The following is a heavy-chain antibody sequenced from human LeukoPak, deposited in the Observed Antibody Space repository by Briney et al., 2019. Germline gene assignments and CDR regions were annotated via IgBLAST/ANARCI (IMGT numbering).Heavy chain of an antibody. D-gene: IGHD3-10*01. CDR1: GFTFSHAW. CDR3: TVVNYGSGSYPLGS. J-gene: IGHJ5*02. V-gene: IGHV3-15*01. CDR2: IKNKPDGGTS. Sequence: PGGSLRLSCAASGFTFSHAWMSWVRQAPGKGLELVARIKNKPDGGTSDYTAPVKGRFTISRDDSKSTLYLQMNSLKTEDTAVYYCTVVNYGSGSYPLGSWGQGTLVTASS.